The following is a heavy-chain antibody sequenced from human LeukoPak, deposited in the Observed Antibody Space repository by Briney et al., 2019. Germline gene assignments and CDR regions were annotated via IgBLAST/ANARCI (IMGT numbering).Heavy chain of an antibody. Sequence: SQTLFHTCSVHGGYISSGDYYWGRFRQPPVKGQECTGYIYYSGSTYYNPSLKSRVTISVDKSKNQFSIQLSSVTAADTAVYYCARELLKWEVPYGDDAFDIWGQGTMVTVSS. J-gene: IGHJ3*02. CDR3: ARELLKWEVPYGDDAFDI. D-gene: IGHD1-26*01. CDR2: IYYSGST. V-gene: IGHV4-30-4*08. CDR1: GGYISSGDYY.